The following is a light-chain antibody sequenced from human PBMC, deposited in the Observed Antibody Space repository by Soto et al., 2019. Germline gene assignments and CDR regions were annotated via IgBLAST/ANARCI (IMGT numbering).Light chain of an antibody. CDR1: SSDVGGYDY. CDR3: NSYTSSSTVV. J-gene: IGLJ2*01. V-gene: IGLV2-14*01. CDR2: EVS. Sequence: QSALTQPASVSGSPGQSITISCTGTSSDVGGYDYVSWYQQHPGKAPKLMIYEVSNRPSGVSNRFSGSTSGNTASLTIYGRQGEDEADYYCNSYTSSSTVVFGGGTKLTVL.